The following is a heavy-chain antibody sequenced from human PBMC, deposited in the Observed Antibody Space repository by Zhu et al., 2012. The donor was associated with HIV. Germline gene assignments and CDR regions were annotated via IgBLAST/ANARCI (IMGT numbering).Heavy chain of an antibody. V-gene: IGHV4-38-2*02. D-gene: IGHD3-10*01. CDR1: GYSISSGYY. J-gene: IGHJ4*02. CDR2: IYHSGST. CDR3: ARDTYYYGSGSDFDY. Sequence: QVQLQESGPGLVKPSETLSLTCTVSGYSISSGYYWGWIRQPPGKGLEWMGSIYHSGSTYYNPSLKSRVTISVDTSKNQFSLKLSSVTAADTAVYYCARDTYYYGSGSDFDYWGQGTLVTVSS.